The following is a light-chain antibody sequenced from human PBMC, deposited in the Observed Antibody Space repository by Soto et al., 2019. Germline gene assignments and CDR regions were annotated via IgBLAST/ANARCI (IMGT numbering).Light chain of an antibody. Sequence: QPVLTQPPSTSGAPGQRVTVSCSGSNSNIGRNTVNWYQQLPGTAPKLRIYNNNQRPSGVPDRFSGSKSGTSASLAISGLQSEDEADYYCAAWDDSLNGVVFGGGTKLTVL. CDR2: NNN. CDR1: NSNIGRNT. V-gene: IGLV1-44*01. J-gene: IGLJ2*01. CDR3: AAWDDSLNGVV.